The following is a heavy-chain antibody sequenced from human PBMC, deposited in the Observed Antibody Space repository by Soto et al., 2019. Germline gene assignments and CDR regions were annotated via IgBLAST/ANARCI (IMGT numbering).Heavy chain of an antibody. J-gene: IGHJ4*02. CDR1: GGSVSSGSYY. CDR2: IYYSGST. Sequence: PSETLSLTCTVSGGSVSSGSYYWSWIRQPPGKGLEWIAYIYYSGSTNYNPSLKSRVTISVDTSKNQFTLKLSSVTAADTAVYYCARDWIAATGSPFDYWGQGTLVTVSS. V-gene: IGHV4-61*01. CDR3: ARDWIAATGSPFDY. D-gene: IGHD6-13*01.